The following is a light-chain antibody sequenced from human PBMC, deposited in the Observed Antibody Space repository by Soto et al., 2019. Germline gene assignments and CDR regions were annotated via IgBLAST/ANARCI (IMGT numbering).Light chain of an antibody. J-gene: IGKJ1*01. CDR2: GAS. CDR3: HHYGTSWT. V-gene: IGKV3-15*01. CDR1: QSVSSN. Sequence: EIVMTQSPATLSVSPGERATLSCRASQSVSSNLAWYQQKPGQAPRLLFYGASTRATGIPVRFSASGSGTEFTLTISSLQSEDFAVYYCHHYGTSWTFGQGTKVEI.